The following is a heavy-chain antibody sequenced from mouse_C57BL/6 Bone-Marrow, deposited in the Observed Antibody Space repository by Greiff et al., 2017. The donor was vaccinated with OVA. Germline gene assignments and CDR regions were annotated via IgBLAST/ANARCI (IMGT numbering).Heavy chain of an antibody. V-gene: IGHV2-2*01. Sequence: VMLVESGPGLVQPSQSLSITCTVSGFSLTSYGVHWVRQSPGKGLEWLGVIWSGGSTDYNAAFISRLSISKDNSKSQVFFKMNSLQADDTAIYYCARPQSPDPLTGTWYFDVWGTGTTVTVSS. CDR1: GFSLTSYG. J-gene: IGHJ1*03. CDR3: ARPQSPDPLTGTWYFDV. D-gene: IGHD4-1*01. CDR2: IWSGGST.